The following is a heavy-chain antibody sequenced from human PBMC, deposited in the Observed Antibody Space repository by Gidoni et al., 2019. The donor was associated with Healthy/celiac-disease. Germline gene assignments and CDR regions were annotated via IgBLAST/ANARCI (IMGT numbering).Heavy chain of an antibody. Sequence: EVQLVQSEAEVKTPGESLKISCKGSGYSFTSYWIGWVRQMPGQGLEWMGIIYTGDSDTRYSPSFQGQVTISADKSISTAYLQWSSLKASDTAMYYCARHRETVGPAASHPPWYYYYYYMDVWGKGTTVTVSS. CDR3: ARHRETVGPAASHPPWYYYYYYMDV. V-gene: IGHV5-51*01. J-gene: IGHJ6*03. CDR2: IYTGDSDT. CDR1: GYSFTSYW. D-gene: IGHD2-2*01.